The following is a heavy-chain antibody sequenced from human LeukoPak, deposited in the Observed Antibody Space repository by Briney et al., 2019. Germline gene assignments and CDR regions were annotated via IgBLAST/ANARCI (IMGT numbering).Heavy chain of an antibody. CDR1: GGSISGYY. D-gene: IGHD5/OR15-5a*01. V-gene: IGHV4-59*01. J-gene: IGHJ4*02. CDR3: ARANPLYETYDFDY. Sequence: KPSETLSLTCTVSGGSISGYYWTWIRQPPGKGLEWIGYIYYSGSTNYNPSLKSRVTISIDTSKNQFSLKLSSVTAADTAVYYCARANPLYETYDFDYWGQGTLVTVSS. CDR2: IYYSGST.